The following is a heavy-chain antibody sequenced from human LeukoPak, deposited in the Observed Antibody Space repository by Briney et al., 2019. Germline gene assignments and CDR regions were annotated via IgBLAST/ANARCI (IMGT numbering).Heavy chain of an antibody. D-gene: IGHD1-26*01. Sequence: GASVKVSCKSSGYTFNTYYIHWVRQAPGQGLEWMGIINPSAGSTSYGQKFQGRVTMTRDTSTSTVYMELSSLRSEDTAVYYCARGMERRGAFDIWGQGTMVTVSS. CDR2: INPSAGST. V-gene: IGHV1-46*02. CDR3: ARGMERRGAFDI. J-gene: IGHJ3*02. CDR1: GYTFNTYY.